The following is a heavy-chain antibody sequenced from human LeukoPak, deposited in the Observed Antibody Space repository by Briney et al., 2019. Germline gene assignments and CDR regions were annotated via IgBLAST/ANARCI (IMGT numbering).Heavy chain of an antibody. Sequence: SETLSLTCTVSGGSISSYYWSWIRQPPGKGLEWIGYIYYSGSTNYNPSLKSRVTISVDTSKNQFSLKLTSVTAADTAVYYCARDKLSFGSRYNWFDPWGQGSLVTVSS. CDR1: GGSISSYY. CDR3: ARDKLSFGSRYNWFDP. D-gene: IGHD3-16*01. J-gene: IGHJ5*02. CDR2: IYYSGST. V-gene: IGHV4-59*01.